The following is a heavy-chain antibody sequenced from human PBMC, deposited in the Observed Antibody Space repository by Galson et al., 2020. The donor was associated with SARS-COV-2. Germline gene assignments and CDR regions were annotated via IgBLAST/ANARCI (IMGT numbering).Heavy chain of an antibody. D-gene: IGHD3-9*01. Sequence: GGSLRLSCSASGFTFSSYAMNWVRQAPGKGLEYVSSISSIGDRTYYPDPVKGRFTISRDNSKNTVFLQMSSLRPEDSGVYYCVKDHRIGDWDRNPFNIWGQGTTVTVSS. V-gene: IGHV3-64D*09. J-gene: IGHJ3*02. CDR1: GFTFSSYA. CDR2: ISSIGDRT. CDR3: VKDHRIGDWDRNPFNI.